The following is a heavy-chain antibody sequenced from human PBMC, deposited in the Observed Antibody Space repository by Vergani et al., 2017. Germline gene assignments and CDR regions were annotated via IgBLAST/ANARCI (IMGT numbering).Heavy chain of an antibody. CDR2: MKSDGDRT. D-gene: IGHD1-26*01. CDR3: ARDGWELLDYFYYMDV. Sequence: VQLVESGGGLVQPGGSLRLSCTASGFTFSTYWMQWVRQAPGKGLVWVSRMKSDGDRTSYADSVKGRFTISRDNAKNTLYLQMDSLRAEDTAVYYCARDGWELLDYFYYMDVWGKGTTVTASS. V-gene: IGHV3-74*01. J-gene: IGHJ6*03. CDR1: GFTFSTYW.